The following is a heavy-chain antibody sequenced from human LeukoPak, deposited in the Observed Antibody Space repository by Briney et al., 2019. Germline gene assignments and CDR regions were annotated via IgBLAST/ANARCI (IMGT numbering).Heavy chain of an antibody. CDR2: INPNSGGT. CDR1: GYTFTGYY. V-gene: IGHV1-2*02. D-gene: IGHD6-19*01. Sequence: ASVKVSCKASGYTFTGYYMHWVRHAPGQGLEWMGWINPNSGGTNYAQKFQGRVTMTRDTSISTAYMELSRLRSDDTAVYYCERVRAVAGPVKPWGQGTLVTVSS. CDR3: ERVRAVAGPVKP. J-gene: IGHJ5*02.